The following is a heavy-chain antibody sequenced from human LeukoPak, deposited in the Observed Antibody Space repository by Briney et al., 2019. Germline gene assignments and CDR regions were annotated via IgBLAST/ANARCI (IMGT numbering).Heavy chain of an antibody. V-gene: IGHV3-23*01. D-gene: IGHD2-2*01. CDR3: GTFSQLLPFDY. Sequence: GGSLRLSCAASGFTFSSYAMSWVRQAPGKGLEWVSAISGSGGSTYYADSVKGRFTISRDNSKNTLYLQMNSLRAEDTAVYYCGTFSQLLPFDYWGQGTLVTVSS. J-gene: IGHJ4*02. CDR1: GFTFSSYA. CDR2: ISGSGGST.